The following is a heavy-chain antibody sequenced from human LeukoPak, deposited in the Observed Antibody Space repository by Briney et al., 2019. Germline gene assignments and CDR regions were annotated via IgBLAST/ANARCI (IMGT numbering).Heavy chain of an antibody. V-gene: IGHV4-39*01. CDR2: IYYSGST. J-gene: IGHJ4*02. Sequence: PSETLSLTCTVSGGSISSSSYYWGWIRQPPGQGLEWLGSIYYSGSTYYNPSLKSRVTISVDTSKNQFALKLSSVTAADTAVYYCARHTTILGVVIDYWGQGTLVTVSS. D-gene: IGHD3-3*01. CDR3: ARHTTILGVVIDY. CDR1: GGSISSSSYY.